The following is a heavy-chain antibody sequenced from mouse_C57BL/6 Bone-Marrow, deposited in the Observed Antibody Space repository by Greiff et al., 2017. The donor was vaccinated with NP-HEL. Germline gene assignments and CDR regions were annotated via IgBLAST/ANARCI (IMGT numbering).Heavy chain of an antibody. Sequence: VMLVESGAELMKPGASVKLSCKATGYTFTGYWIEWVKQRPGHGLEWIGEILPGSGSTNYNEKFKGKATFTADTSSNTAYMQLSSLTTEDSAIYYCARSLLIYYSKVYFDYWGQGTTLTVSS. J-gene: IGHJ2*01. CDR2: ILPGSGST. V-gene: IGHV1-9*01. CDR1: GYTFTGYW. D-gene: IGHD2-5*01. CDR3: ARSLLIYYSKVYFDY.